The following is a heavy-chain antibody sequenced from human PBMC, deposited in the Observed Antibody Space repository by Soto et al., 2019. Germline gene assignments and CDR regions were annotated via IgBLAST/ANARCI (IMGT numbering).Heavy chain of an antibody. J-gene: IGHJ4*02. D-gene: IGHD2-21*02. CDR3: ARGGHVVVVTAALDY. CDR1: GGTFSIYA. V-gene: IGHV1-69*05. CDR2: IIPIFGTA. Sequence: GASVKVSCKASGGTFSIYAIIWVRQAPGQGLEWMGGIIPIFGTANYAQKFLGRVTMTRDTSTSTLYMELTSLTSEDTAVYYCARGGHVVVVTAALDYWGQGTLVTVSS.